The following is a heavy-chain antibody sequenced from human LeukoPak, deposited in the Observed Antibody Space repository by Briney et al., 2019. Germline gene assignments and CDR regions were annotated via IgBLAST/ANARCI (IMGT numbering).Heavy chain of an antibody. CDR1: GFTVSSNY. D-gene: IGHD3-10*01. CDR2: IYSGGST. CDR3: ARAGGARRYFDY. V-gene: IGHV3-53*01. J-gene: IGHJ4*02. Sequence: GGSLRLSCAASGFTVSSNYMSCVRQAPGKGLEWVSVIYSGGSTYYADSVQGRFTISRDNSKNTLYLQMNSLRAEDPAAYYCARAGGARRYFDYWGQGTLVTVSS.